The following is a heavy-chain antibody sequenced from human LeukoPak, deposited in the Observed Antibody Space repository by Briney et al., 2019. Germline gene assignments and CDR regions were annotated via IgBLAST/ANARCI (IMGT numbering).Heavy chain of an antibody. J-gene: IGHJ4*02. D-gene: IGHD5-18*01. Sequence: PGGSLRLSCAASGFTFSSYAMSWVRQAPGKGLEWVSAISGSGGSTYYADSVKGRFAISRDNSKNTLYLQMNSLRAEDTAAYYCAIREPKRGYSYGQLDYWGQGTLVTVSS. CDR2: ISGSGGST. V-gene: IGHV3-23*01. CDR1: GFTFSSYA. CDR3: AIREPKRGYSYGQLDY.